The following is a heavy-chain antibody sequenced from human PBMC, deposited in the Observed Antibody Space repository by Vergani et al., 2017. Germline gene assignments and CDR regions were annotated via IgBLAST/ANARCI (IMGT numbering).Heavy chain of an antibody. CDR2: ISWNSGNI. CDR3: AKCDCSSSSCFSFFSD. CDR1: GFTFVDYA. V-gene: IGHV3-9*01. D-gene: IGHD2-2*01. Sequence: EVQLVESGGGLVQPGRSLRLSCTASGFTFVDYAMHWVRQAPGKGLEWVSGISWNSGNIGYGDSVKGRFTISRDNAKNSLYLQMNSLRAEDTALYYCAKCDCSSSSCFSFFSDWGQGTLVTVSS. J-gene: IGHJ4*02.